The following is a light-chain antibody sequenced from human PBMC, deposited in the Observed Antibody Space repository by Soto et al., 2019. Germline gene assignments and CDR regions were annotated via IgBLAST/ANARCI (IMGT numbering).Light chain of an antibody. CDR1: SSDVGGYNY. V-gene: IGLV2-14*01. CDR2: EVS. J-gene: IGLJ2*01. Sequence: QSALTQPASVSGSPGQSITISCTGTSSDVGGYNYVSWYQQHPGKAPKLMIYEVSNRPSGVSDRFSGSKSGNTASLTISGLQAEDEADYYCTSKTSRSYVVFGGGTKVPS. CDR3: TSKTSRSYVV.